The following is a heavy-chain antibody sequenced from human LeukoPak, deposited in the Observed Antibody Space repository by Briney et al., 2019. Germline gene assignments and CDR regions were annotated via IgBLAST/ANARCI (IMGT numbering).Heavy chain of an antibody. CDR2: ISYDGSKK. CDR1: GFTFSSYA. CDR3: ARDHYYRSGSYYVY. Sequence: GGSLRLSCAASGFTFSSYAIHWVRQAPGKGLEWVSVISYDGSKKYYADSVKGRFTISRDNAKNSLYLQMNSLRAEDTAVYYCARDHYYRSGSYYVYWGQGTLVTVSS. V-gene: IGHV3-30-3*01. D-gene: IGHD3-10*01. J-gene: IGHJ4*02.